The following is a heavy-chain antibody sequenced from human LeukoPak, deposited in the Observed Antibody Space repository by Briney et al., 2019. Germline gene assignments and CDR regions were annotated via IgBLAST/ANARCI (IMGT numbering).Heavy chain of an antibody. V-gene: IGHV4-61*02. CDR3: ASGSDLYDFWSGYHPFDY. CDR2: IYTSGST. Sequence: PSQTLSLTCTVSGGSISSGSYYWSWIRQPAGKGLEWIGRIYTSGSTNYNPSLKSRVTISVDTSKNQFSLKLSSVTAADTAVYYCASGSDLYDFWSGYHPFDYWGQGTLVTVSS. D-gene: IGHD3-3*01. CDR1: GGSISSGSYY. J-gene: IGHJ4*02.